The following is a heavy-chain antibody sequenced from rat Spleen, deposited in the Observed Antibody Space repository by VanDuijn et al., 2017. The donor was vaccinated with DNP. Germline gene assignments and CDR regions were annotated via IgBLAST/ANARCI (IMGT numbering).Heavy chain of an antibody. D-gene: IGHD1-4*01. Sequence: EVQLVESGGGLVQPGRSLKLSCASSGFTFSAYYMAWVRQAPAKGLEWVAYIGSPAYAPYYTDSVKGRFAISRDNAKSTLYLQMNSLRSEDMATYFCVAQGTGNTRHYFGSWGQGVMVTVSS. J-gene: IGHJ2*01. CDR2: IGSPAYAP. CDR3: VAQGTGNTRHYFGS. CDR1: GFTFSAYY. V-gene: IGHV5-25*01.